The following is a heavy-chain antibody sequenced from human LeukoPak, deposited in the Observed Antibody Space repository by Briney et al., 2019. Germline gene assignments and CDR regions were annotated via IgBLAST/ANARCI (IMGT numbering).Heavy chain of an antibody. CDR3: ARDLPFDI. CDR2: INHSGST. Sequence: SETLSLTCDVYGGSFSGYDWSWIRQPPGKGLEWIGEINHSGSTNYNPSLKSRVTISVDTSKNQFSLKLSSVTAADTAVYYCARDLPFDIWGQGTMVTVSS. V-gene: IGHV4-34*01. CDR1: GGSFSGYD. J-gene: IGHJ3*02.